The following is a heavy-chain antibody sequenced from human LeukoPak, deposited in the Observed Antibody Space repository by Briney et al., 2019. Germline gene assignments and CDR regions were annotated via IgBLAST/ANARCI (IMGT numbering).Heavy chain of an antibody. J-gene: IGHJ3*02. V-gene: IGHV3-23*01. CDR3: ASDPNGDYVGAFDM. D-gene: IGHD4-17*01. Sequence: PGGSLRLSCTASGFTFSSYAMTWVRLAPGKGLEWVSSVRGGGGITFYADSVQGRFTISRDNSKNTLFLQMNSLRGEDTAVYYCASDPNGDYVGAFDMWGPGTMVTVSS. CDR1: GFTFSSYA. CDR2: VRGGGGIT.